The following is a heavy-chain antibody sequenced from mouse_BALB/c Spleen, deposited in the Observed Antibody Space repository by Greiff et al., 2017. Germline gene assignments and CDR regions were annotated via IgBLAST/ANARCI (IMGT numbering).Heavy chain of an antibody. D-gene: IGHD1-1*01. V-gene: IGHV1S81*02. Sequence: QVHVKQSGAELVKPGASVKLSCKASGYTFTSYWMHWVKQRPGQGLEWIGEINPSNGRTNYNEKFKSKATLTVDKSSSTAYMQLSSLTSEDSAVYYCAGYYGSSRSYWGQGTLVTVSA. J-gene: IGHJ3*01. CDR2: INPSNGRT. CDR3: AGYYGSSRSY. CDR1: GYTFTSYW.